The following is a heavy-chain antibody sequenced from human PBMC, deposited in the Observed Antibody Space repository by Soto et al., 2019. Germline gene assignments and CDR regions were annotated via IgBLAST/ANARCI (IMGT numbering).Heavy chain of an antibody. Sequence: EVQLVESGGGLVQPGGSLRLSCAASGFTVSSNYMSWVRQAPGKGLEWVSVIYSGGSTYFADSVKGRFTISRDNSXNXXYRQMSSLRAEDTAVYYCARRLGDPAAADFNWFDPWGQGTLVTVSS. CDR1: GFTVSSNY. CDR2: IYSGGST. D-gene: IGHD2-2*01. CDR3: ARRLGDPAAADFNWFDP. V-gene: IGHV3-66*01. J-gene: IGHJ5*02.